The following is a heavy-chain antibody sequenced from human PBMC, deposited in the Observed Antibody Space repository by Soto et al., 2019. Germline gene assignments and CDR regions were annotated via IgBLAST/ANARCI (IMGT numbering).Heavy chain of an antibody. V-gene: IGHV1-58*02. J-gene: IGHJ4*02. D-gene: IGHD5-12*01. Sequence: SVKVSCKASGFTFTSSAMQWVRQARGQRLEWIGWIVVGSGNTNYAQKFQERVTITRDMSTSTAYMELSSLRSEDKDVYYCAEGGRGTVDNKFPFDYWGQGNLVSVS. CDR2: IVVGSGNT. CDR3: AEGGRGTVDNKFPFDY. CDR1: GFTFTSSA.